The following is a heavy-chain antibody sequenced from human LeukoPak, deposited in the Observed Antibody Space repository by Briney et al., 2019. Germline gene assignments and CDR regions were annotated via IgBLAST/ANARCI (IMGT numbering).Heavy chain of an antibody. Sequence: GGSLRLSCAASEFTFSSYSMNWVRQAPGKGLEWVSSISSSSSYIYYADSVKGRFTISRDNAKNSLYLQMNSLRAEDTAVYYCARAKPYYGMDVWGQGTTVTVSS. CDR3: ARAKPYYGMDV. J-gene: IGHJ6*02. CDR2: ISSSSSYI. CDR1: EFTFSSYS. V-gene: IGHV3-21*01.